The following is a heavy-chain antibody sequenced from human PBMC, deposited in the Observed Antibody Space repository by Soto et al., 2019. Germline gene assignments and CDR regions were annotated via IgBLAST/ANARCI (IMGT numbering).Heavy chain of an antibody. V-gene: IGHV4-4*07. CDR2: RYTSGDI. Sequence: PSETLSITCSFSDGSISSISGLSWTWIRQPAGNGLEWIGHRYTSGDINYNLSLKSRVTMSLDISKNQFSLKLSPVTAADTGVYYCARSRGYCSSTSCQYAMDVWGQGTPVTVSS. J-gene: IGHJ6*01. CDR1: DGSISSISGLS. CDR3: ARSRGYCSSTSCQYAMDV. D-gene: IGHD2-2*01.